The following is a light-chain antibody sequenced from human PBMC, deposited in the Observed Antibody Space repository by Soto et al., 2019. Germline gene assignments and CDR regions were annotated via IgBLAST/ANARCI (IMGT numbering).Light chain of an antibody. CDR2: GAS. CDR3: PQTNTFLPIT. Sequence: DIPMTQSPSSVSASVGDRVTITWRASQRMSNWLAWYQPQPGKAPKLLIYGASSLKSGVPSRFSGGGSGTHFTLIISSLQPEAFATYYCPQTNTFLPITFGVGTQVEI. V-gene: IGKV1-12*01. J-gene: IGKJ4*01. CDR1: QRMSNW.